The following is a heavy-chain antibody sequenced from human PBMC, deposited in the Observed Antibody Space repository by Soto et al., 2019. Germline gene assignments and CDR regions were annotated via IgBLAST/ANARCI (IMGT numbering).Heavy chain of an antibody. J-gene: IGHJ6*02. CDR1: GFSLSTSAVG. CDR2: IYWDGDK. D-gene: IGHD1-26*01. Sequence: QITLKESSPALVKPTQTLTLTCSFSGFSLSTSAVGVGWIRQPPGKALEGLALIYWDGDKRYSPSLKSRLTSTKDTSKNQVVLTMTNMDPVDTATYSCVHSRGSPQYYYYYSLDVWGQGTTVTVSS. V-gene: IGHV2-5*02. CDR3: VHSRGSPQYYYYYSLDV.